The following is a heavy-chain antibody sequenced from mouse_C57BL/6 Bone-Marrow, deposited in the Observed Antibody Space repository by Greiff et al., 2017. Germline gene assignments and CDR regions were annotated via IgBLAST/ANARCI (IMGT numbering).Heavy chain of an antibody. V-gene: IGHV5-16*01. CDR2: INHDGSST. D-gene: IGHD2-3*01. CDR1: GFTFSDYY. J-gene: IGHJ2*01. CDR3: AGDGGYYFGGYFDD. Sequence: EVQLLESEGGLVQPGSSMKLSCTASGFTFSDYYMAWVRQVPEKGLEWVANINHDGSSTYYLDSLKSRFIISKDNATDTPYLQMSSLKSEDTATYYSAGDGGYYFGGYFDDWGKGTTLTVSS.